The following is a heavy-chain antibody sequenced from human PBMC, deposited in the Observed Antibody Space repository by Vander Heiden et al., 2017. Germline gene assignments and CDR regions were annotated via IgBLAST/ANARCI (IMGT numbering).Heavy chain of an antibody. CDR1: GFTFSSDW. CDR2: IKQDGSEK. D-gene: IGHD2-15*01. V-gene: IGHV3-7*03. CDR3: ARSIVVVVAAIYYFDY. J-gene: IGHJ4*02. Sequence: EVQLVESGGGLVQPGGSLRLSCAASGFTFSSDWMSWVRQAPGKGLEWVANIKQDGSEKYYVDSVKGRFTISRDNAKNSLYLQMNSLRAEDTAVYYCARSIVVVVAAIYYFDYWGQGALVTVSS.